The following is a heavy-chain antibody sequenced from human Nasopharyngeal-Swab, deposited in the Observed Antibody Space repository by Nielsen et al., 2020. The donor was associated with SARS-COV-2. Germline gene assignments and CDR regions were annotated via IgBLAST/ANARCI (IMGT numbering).Heavy chain of an antibody. Sequence: SETLSLTCSVSGGSISGYFLSWIRQPAGGGLEWIGRFYTSGSTNYNPSLKSRVTISIDMSKNQFSLELRSVTAADTAFYYCARSGTTKYGLDVWGQGTTVIVSS. CDR2: FYTSGST. J-gene: IGHJ6*01. D-gene: IGHD1-1*01. CDR1: GGSISGYF. CDR3: ARSGTTKYGLDV. V-gene: IGHV4-4*07.